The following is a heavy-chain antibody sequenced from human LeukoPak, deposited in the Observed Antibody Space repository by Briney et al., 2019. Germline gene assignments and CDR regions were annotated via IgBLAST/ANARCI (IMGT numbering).Heavy chain of an antibody. V-gene: IGHV1-2*02. CDR2: INPNSGGT. CDR1: GGTFSSYA. CDR3: ARDASSSITMIVAPRFDP. J-gene: IGHJ5*02. Sequence: ASVKVSCKASGGTFSSYAISWVRQAPGQGLEWMGWINPNSGGTNYAQKFQGRVTMTRDTSISTAYMELSRLRSDDTAVYYCARDASSSITMIVAPRFDPWGQGTLVTVSS. D-gene: IGHD3-22*01.